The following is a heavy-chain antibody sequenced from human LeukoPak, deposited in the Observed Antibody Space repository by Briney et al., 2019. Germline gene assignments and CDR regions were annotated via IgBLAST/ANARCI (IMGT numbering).Heavy chain of an antibody. J-gene: IGHJ4*02. CDR1: GFTFSSYG. CDR2: ISYDGSNK. V-gene: IGHV3-30*18. D-gene: IGHD3-22*01. Sequence: GGSLRLSCAASGFTFSSYGMHWVRQAPGKGLEWVAVISYDGSNKYYADSVKGRFTISRDNSKNSLYLQMNSLRAEDTAVYYCAKGGYYYDSSAMGYWGQGTLVTVSS. CDR3: AKGGYYYDSSAMGY.